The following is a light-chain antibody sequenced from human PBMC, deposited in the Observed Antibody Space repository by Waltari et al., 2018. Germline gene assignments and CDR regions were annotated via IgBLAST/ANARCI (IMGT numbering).Light chain of an antibody. Sequence: IVMTQSPDPLPVSLGDSATPNCTSSQSLLFSSTNKNYLAWYQQKPGQPPKLLIYWASIRESGVPDRFSGSGSGTDFTLTISSLQAEDVAVYYCQQYDTTPLTFGGGTKVEIK. CDR3: QQYDTTPLT. CDR1: QSLLFSSTNKNY. J-gene: IGKJ4*01. CDR2: WAS. V-gene: IGKV4-1*01.